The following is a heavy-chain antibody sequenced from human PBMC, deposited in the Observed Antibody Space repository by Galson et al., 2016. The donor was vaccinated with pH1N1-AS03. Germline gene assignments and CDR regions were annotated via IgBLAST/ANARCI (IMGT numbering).Heavy chain of an antibody. CDR2: VSFDGSNE. J-gene: IGHJ3*02. CDR3: AKAHQQKSAGPGSDAFDI. Sequence: SLRLSCAASGFSFRKYGMHWVRQAPGKGLEWVAGVSFDGSNEYYADSVKGRFTSSRDNSKNYLQMNSMRVEDTAVYYCAKAHQQKSAGPGSDAFDIWGQGAVVTVTS. V-gene: IGHV3-30*18. D-gene: IGHD2-15*01. CDR1: GFSFRKYG.